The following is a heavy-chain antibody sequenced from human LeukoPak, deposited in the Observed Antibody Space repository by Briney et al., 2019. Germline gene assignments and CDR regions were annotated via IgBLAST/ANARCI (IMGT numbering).Heavy chain of an antibody. D-gene: IGHD2-21*02. J-gene: IGHJ4*02. Sequence: GGSLRLSCAASGFTFSSYAMSWVRQAPGKGLEWVSAISGSGGSTYYADSVKGRFTISRDNSKNTLYLQMNSLRAEDTAVYYCACRVMVVTAVADYWGQGTLVTVSS. CDR3: ACRVMVVTAVADY. CDR1: GFTFSSYA. CDR2: ISGSGGST. V-gene: IGHV3-23*01.